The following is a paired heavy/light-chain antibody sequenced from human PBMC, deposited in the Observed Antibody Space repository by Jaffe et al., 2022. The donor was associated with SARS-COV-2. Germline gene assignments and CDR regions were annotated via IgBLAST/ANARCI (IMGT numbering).Heavy chain of an antibody. D-gene: IGHD3-16*02. V-gene: IGHV5-10-1*01. CDR2: IDPSDSHT. CDR3: AQSSTTYSEFSDGPV. CDR1: GYSFTSYW. J-gene: IGHJ4*02. Sequence: EVQLVQSGAEVKKPGESLRISCRVPGYSFTSYWINWVRQMPGKGLEWMGRIDPSDSHTNYNPSFQGHVTFSGDRSLNTAYLQWSSLEASDSAIYYCAQSSTTYSEFSDGPVWGQGTPVTVSS.
Light chain of an antibody. CDR2: KAS. Sequence: DIQMTQSPSTLSASIGDTVIITCRASQSITRWLAWYQQKPGRAPKLLIHKASSLQSGVPSRFSGSGSGTEFTLTISSLQPDDIATYYCQQYNYYWWTFGQGTKVEIK. V-gene: IGKV1-5*03. J-gene: IGKJ1*01. CDR1: QSITRW. CDR3: QQYNYYWWT.